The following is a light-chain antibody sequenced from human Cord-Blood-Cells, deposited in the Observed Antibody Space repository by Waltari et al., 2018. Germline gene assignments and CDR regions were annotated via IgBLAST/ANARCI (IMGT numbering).Light chain of an antibody. CDR3: QTWGTSIHWV. J-gene: IGLJ3*02. CDR1: SGHSSYA. V-gene: IGLV4-69*01. Sequence: QLVLTQSPSASASLGASVKLTCTLSSGHSSYAIAWHQQQPEKGPRYLMKLNSDGSQSKGAEFPSRISGSSSGAERCRTCSSLQSEDEADYDCQTWGTSIHWVFGGGTKLTVL. CDR2: LNSDGSQ.